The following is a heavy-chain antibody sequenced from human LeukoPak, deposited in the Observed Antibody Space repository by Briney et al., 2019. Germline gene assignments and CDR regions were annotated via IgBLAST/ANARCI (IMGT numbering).Heavy chain of an antibody. CDR2: IKSKTDGGTT. D-gene: IGHD1-26*01. CDR1: GFTFSNAW. CDR3: TTGGLVGATLDDAFDI. V-gene: IGHV3-15*01. Sequence: GGSLRLSCAASGFTFSNAWMSWVRQAPGKGLEWVGRIKSKTDGGTTDYAAPVKGRFTISRDDSKNTLYLQMNSLKTEDTAVYYCTTGGLVGATLDDAFDIWGQGTMVTVSS. J-gene: IGHJ3*02.